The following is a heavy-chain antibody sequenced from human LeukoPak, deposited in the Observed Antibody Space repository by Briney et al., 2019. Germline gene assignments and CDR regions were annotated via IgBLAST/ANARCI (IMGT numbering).Heavy chain of an antibody. CDR2: ISYDGSNK. V-gene: IGHV3-30*04. CDR1: GFTFSSYA. D-gene: IGHD2-21*02. Sequence: GGSLRLSCAASGFTFSSYAMHWVRQAPGKGLEWVAVISYDGSNKYYADSVKGRFTISRDNSKNTLYLQMNSLRAEDTAVYYCARKAYCGGDCYFGFDYWGQGTLVTVSS. CDR3: ARKAYCGGDCYFGFDY. J-gene: IGHJ4*02.